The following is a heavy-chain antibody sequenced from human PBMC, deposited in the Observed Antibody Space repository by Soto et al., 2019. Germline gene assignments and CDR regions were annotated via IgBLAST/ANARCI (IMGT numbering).Heavy chain of an antibody. J-gene: IGHJ6*02. Sequence: ASVKVSCKSSGYTFVNYYVHWVRQAPGQGLEWMGMINPSGGRTTYPQKFQGRVTMTRDTSTSTVYVELSSLRSDDTAVFYCAREKASTSLLTHYYYAMDVWGQGTTFTVSS. CDR1: GYTFVNYY. V-gene: IGHV1-46*01. CDR3: AREKASTSLLTHYYYAMDV. CDR2: INPSGGRT.